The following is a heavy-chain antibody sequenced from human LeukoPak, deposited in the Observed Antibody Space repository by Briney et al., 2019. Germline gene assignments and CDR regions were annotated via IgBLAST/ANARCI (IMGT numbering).Heavy chain of an antibody. CDR1: GFTFNTYG. Sequence: PGGSLRLSCAASGFTFNTYGMHWVRQAPGKGLEWVAVIWYDGSNKYYADSVRGRFTISRDNSKNTLLLQMNSLRAEDTALYYCAKAETPYTSKSLDYWGQGTLVTVSS. CDR2: IWYDGSNK. J-gene: IGHJ4*02. D-gene: IGHD3-16*01. V-gene: IGHV3-30*02. CDR3: AKAETPYTSKSLDY.